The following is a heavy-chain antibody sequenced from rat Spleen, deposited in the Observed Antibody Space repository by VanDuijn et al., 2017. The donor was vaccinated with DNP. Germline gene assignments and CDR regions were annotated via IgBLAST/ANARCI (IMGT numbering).Heavy chain of an antibody. V-gene: IGHV5-7*01. J-gene: IGHJ4*01. CDR1: GFTFTDYY. CDR3: ARDDYGSYGAMDP. CDR2: IIYDGSST. D-gene: IGHD1-3*01. Sequence: EVQLVESGGGLVQPGRSLKLSCAASGFTFTDYYMAWVRQAPTKGLEWVATIIYDGSSTYYGDSVNGRFTISRDDAKSTLYLQMDSLRSGDTATYFCARDDYGSYGAMDPWGQGTSVTVSS.